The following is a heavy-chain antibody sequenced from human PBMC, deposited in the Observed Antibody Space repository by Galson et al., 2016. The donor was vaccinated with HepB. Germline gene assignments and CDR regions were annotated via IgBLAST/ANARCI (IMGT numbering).Heavy chain of an antibody. V-gene: IGHV3-53*01. Sequence: SLRLSRAASGFTVSSNYMSWVRQAPGKGLEWVSVIYSGGTTYYADSVKGRFTISRDNSKNTLYLQMNSLRPEDTAVYYCAREQVEASYYGSGSGYYYYYGMDIWGQGTTVIVSS. D-gene: IGHD3-10*01. CDR2: IYSGGTT. CDR3: AREQVEASYYGSGSGYYYYYGMDI. CDR1: GFTVSSNY. J-gene: IGHJ6*02.